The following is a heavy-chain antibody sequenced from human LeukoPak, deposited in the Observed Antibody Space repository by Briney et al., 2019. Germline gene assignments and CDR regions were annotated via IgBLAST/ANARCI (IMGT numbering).Heavy chain of an antibody. D-gene: IGHD5-12*01. J-gene: IGHJ3*02. CDR3: ARESSGYDSGAFDI. CDR1: GYTFTSYG. Sequence: ASVKVSCKASGYTFTSYGISWVRQAPGQGLEWMGWISAYNGNTNYAQKLQGRVTMTTDTSTSTAYMELRSLRSDDTAVYYCARESSGYDSGAFDIWGQGTMVTVSS. CDR2: ISAYNGNT. V-gene: IGHV1-18*01.